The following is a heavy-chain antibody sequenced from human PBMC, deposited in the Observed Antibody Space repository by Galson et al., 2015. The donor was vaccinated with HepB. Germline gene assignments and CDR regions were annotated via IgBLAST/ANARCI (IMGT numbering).Heavy chain of an antibody. CDR1: GYTFTSYY. CDR3: ARASRDGYNTAGCFDY. Sequence: SVKVSCKASGYTFTSYYMHWVRQAPGQGLEWMGIINPSGGSTSYAQKFQGRVTMTRDTSTSTVYMELSSLRSEDTAVYYCARASRDGYNTAGCFDYWGQGTLVTVSS. CDR2: INPSGGST. V-gene: IGHV1-46*01. J-gene: IGHJ4*02. D-gene: IGHD5-24*01.